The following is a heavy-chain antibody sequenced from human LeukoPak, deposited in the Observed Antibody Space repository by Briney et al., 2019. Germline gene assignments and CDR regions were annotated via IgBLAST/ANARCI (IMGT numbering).Heavy chain of an antibody. D-gene: IGHD3-3*01. CDR3: ARERITIYGVVITIFDY. V-gene: IGHV1-69*05. Sequence: SVKVSCKASGGTFRSYAISWVRQAPGQGLEWMGRIIPIFGTANYAQKFQGRVTITTDESTSTAYMELSSLRSEDTAVYYCARERITIYGVVITIFDYWGQGTLVTVSS. CDR2: IIPIFGTA. J-gene: IGHJ4*02. CDR1: GGTFRSYA.